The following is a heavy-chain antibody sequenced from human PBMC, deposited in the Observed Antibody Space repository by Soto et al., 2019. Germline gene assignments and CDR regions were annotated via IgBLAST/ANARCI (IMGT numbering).Heavy chain of an antibody. Sequence: EVQVLESGGDLVQPGGSLRLSCAASGFTFGSYAMSWVRQAPGKGLEWVSGISASSGTTYFADSVKGRFTISRDNSKSSLYLQMNSLSADDTAVYYCVTGDDFWSGRGMDVWGKGTTVTVSS. J-gene: IGHJ6*03. CDR1: GFTFGSYA. D-gene: IGHD3-3*01. CDR2: ISASSGTT. V-gene: IGHV3-23*01. CDR3: VTGDDFWSGRGMDV.